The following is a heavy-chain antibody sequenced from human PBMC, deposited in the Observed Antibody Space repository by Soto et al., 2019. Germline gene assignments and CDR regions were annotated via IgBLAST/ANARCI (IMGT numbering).Heavy chain of an antibody. CDR2: ISSSGSTI. D-gene: IGHD5-18*01. CDR3: ARAPADSYGYVGWFAP. J-gene: IGHJ5*02. Sequence: EVQLVESGGGLVQPGGSLRLSCAASGFTFSSYEMNWVRQAPGKGLEWVSYISSSGSTIYYADSVKGRFTISRDNAKNSLYLQMNSLRAEDTAVYYCARAPADSYGYVGWFAPWGQGTLVTVSS. CDR1: GFTFSSYE. V-gene: IGHV3-48*03.